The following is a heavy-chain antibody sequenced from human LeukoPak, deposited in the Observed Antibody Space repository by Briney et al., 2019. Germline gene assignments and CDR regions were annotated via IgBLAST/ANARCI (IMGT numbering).Heavy chain of an antibody. CDR2: INYSGST. Sequence: KPSETLSLTCTVSGGSISSSSYYWGWIRQPPGKGLEWIGSINYSGSTYYNPSLKSRVTISVDTSRNQFSLKLTSVTAADTAVYYCARDPTTVVTVPYYFDDWGQGTLVTVSS. CDR3: ARDPTTVVTVPYYFDD. D-gene: IGHD4-23*01. CDR1: GGSISSSSYY. J-gene: IGHJ4*02. V-gene: IGHV4-39*02.